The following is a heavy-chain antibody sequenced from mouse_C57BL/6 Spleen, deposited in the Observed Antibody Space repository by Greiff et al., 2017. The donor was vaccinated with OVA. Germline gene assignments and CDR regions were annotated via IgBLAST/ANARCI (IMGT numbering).Heavy chain of an antibody. J-gene: IGHJ2*01. CDR3: ASHPDGWYFDY. CDR2: ISGGGGNT. V-gene: IGHV5-9*01. CDR1: GFTFSSYT. Sequence: DVMLVESGGGLVKPGGSLKLSCAASGFTFSSYTMSWVRQTPEKRLEWVATISGGGGNTYYPDSVKGRFTISSDNAKNTLYLQLRSLRSEDTALYYCASHPDGWYFDYWGQGTTLTVSS. D-gene: IGHD2-3*01.